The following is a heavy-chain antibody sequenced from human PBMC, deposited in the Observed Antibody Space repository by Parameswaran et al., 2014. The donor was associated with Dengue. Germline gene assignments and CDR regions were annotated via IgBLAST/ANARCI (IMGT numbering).Heavy chain of an antibody. CDR3: ARKGNPDYYGSGSSFDY. V-gene: IGHV1-3*01. J-gene: IGHJ4*02. D-gene: IGHD3-10*01. CDR2: INAGNGNT. Sequence: WVRQAPGQRLEWMGWINAGNGNTKYSQKFQGRVTITRDTSASTAYMELSSLRSEDTAVYYCARKGNPDYYGSGSSFDYWGQGTLVTVSS.